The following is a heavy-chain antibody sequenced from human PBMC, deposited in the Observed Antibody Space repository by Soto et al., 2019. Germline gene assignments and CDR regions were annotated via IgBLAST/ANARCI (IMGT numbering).Heavy chain of an antibody. D-gene: IGHD6-13*01. J-gene: IGHJ3*02. V-gene: IGHV4-4*02. CDR2: IYHSGST. Sequence: SGTLSLTCAVSGGSISSSNWWSWVRQPPGKGLEWIGEIYHSGSTNYNPSLKSRVTISVDKSKNRFSLKLSSVTAADTAVYYCAGFSSSWYPDAFDIWGQGTMVTVSS. CDR3: AGFSSSWYPDAFDI. CDR1: GGSISSSNW.